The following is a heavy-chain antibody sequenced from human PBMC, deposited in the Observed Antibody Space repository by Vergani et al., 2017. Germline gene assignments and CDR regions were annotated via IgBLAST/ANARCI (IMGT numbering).Heavy chain of an antibody. J-gene: IGHJ5*02. CDR3: ARGPWYSSSWLGDWFDP. CDR1: GFTFSSYW. D-gene: IGHD6-13*01. V-gene: IGHV3-74*01. Sequence: EVQLLESGGNLIQPGGSLRLSCAASGFTFSSYWMHWVRQAPGKGLVWVSRINSDGSSTSYADSVKGRFTISRGNAKNTLYLQMNSLRAEDTAVYYCARGPWYSSSWLGDWFDPWGQGTLVTVSS. CDR2: INSDGSST.